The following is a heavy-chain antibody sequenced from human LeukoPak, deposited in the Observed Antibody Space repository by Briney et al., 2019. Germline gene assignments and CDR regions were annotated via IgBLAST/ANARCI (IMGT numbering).Heavy chain of an antibody. CDR1: GGSISSYY. CDR2: IYYSGST. V-gene: IGHV4-59*01. Sequence: PSETLSLTCTVSGGSISSYYWSWIRRPPGKGLEWIGYIYYSGSTNYNPSLKSRVTISVDTSKNQFSLKLSSVTAADTAVYYCATYDFWSGPITYWGQGTLVTVSS. D-gene: IGHD3-3*01. J-gene: IGHJ4*02. CDR3: ATYDFWSGPITY.